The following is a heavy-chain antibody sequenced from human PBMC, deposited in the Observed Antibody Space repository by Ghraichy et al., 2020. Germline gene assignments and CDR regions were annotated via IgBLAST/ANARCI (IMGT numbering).Heavy chain of an antibody. V-gene: IGHV6-1*01. CDR2: KYYRSKWYN. D-gene: IGHD3-10*01. Sequence: SQTLSLTCAISGDSVSSNSAAWNWIRQSPSRGIEWLGRKYYRSKWYNDYAVSVKSRITINPDTSKNQFSLQLNSVTPEDTAVYYGARGPGSGTYYNVGRDYYFDYWGQGTLVTVSS. J-gene: IGHJ4*02. CDR1: GDSVSSNSAA. CDR3: ARGPGSGTYYNVGRDYYFDY.